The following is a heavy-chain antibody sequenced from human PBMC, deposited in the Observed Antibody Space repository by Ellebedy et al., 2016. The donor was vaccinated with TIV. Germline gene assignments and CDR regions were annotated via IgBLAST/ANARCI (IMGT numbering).Heavy chain of an antibody. CDR3: ATDSSKSRLVMVASAQAFDV. Sequence: AASVKVSCKVSGYSLTELSMHWVRQAPGKGLEWMGGFVPEDGETTYAQKFQGRIILTEDTSSDTAYMELSNLRSEDTAVYFCATDSSKSRLVMVASAQAFDVWGQGTLVTASS. D-gene: IGHD2-21*01. CDR1: GYSLTELS. V-gene: IGHV1-24*01. CDR2: FVPEDGET. J-gene: IGHJ3*01.